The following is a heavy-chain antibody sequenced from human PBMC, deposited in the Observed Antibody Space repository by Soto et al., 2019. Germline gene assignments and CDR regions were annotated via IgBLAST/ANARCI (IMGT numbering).Heavy chain of an antibody. CDR2: IDPSDSYT. D-gene: IGHD2-2*01. CDR3: ARHPSVPAAISYYYGTDV. Sequence: PGESLKISCKGSGYSFTSYWISWVRQMPGKGLEWMGRIDPSDSYTNYSPSFQGHVTISAGKSISTAYLQWSSLKASDTAMYYCARHPSVPAAISYYYGTDVWGQGTTVTVSS. J-gene: IGHJ6*02. CDR1: GYSFTSYW. V-gene: IGHV5-10-1*01.